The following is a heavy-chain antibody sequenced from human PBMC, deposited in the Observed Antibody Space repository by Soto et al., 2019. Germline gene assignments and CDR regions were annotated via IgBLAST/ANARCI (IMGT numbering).Heavy chain of an antibody. J-gene: IGHJ6*04. CDR2: IYYSGIT. CDR1: GGSISSYY. Sequence: ASETLSLTCTVSGGSISSYYWSWIRQPLGKGLEWIGYIYYSGITNYNPSLKSRVTISVDTSKNQFSLKLSSVTAADTAVYYCARGLTRFLEWFNLSYYYYGMDVWGIGTTATVPS. CDR3: ARGLTRFLEWFNLSYYYYGMDV. D-gene: IGHD3-3*01. V-gene: IGHV4-59*01.